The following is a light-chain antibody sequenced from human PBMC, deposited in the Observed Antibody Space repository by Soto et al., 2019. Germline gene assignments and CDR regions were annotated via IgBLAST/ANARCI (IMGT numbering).Light chain of an antibody. CDR3: RQYNNWPPMFT. V-gene: IGKV3-15*01. CDR1: QSVSSN. J-gene: IGKJ3*01. Sequence: EIVMTQSPATLSVSPGERATLSCRASQSVSSNLAWYQHKPGQAPRLLIYGASTRATGIPARFSGSGSGTEFTLTISSLQSEDFAIYYCRQYNNWPPMFTFGPGTKVHIK. CDR2: GAS.